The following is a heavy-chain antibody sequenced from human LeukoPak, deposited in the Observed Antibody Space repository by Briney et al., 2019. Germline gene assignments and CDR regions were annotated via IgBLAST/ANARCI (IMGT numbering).Heavy chain of an antibody. CDR2: ISYDGSNK. D-gene: IGHD3-10*01. CDR3: AKGTYYYGSGSPLWAFDI. J-gene: IGHJ3*02. CDR1: GFTFSSYA. V-gene: IGHV3-30-3*01. Sequence: GGSLRLSCAASGFTFSSYAMHWVRQAPGKGLERVAVISYDGSNKYYADSVKGRFTISRDNSKNTLYLQMNSLRAEDTAVYYCAKGTYYYGSGSPLWAFDIWGQGTMVTVSS.